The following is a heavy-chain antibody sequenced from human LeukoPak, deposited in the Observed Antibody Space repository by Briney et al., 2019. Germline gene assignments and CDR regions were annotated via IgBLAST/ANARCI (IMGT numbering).Heavy chain of an antibody. CDR2: INHSGNT. J-gene: IGHJ6*03. D-gene: IGHD5-12*01. V-gene: IGHV4-34*01. CDR1: GGSFSGYY. Sequence: SETLSLTCAVYGGSFSGYYWSWIRQPPGKGLEWIGEINHSGNTKYNPSLKSRDTISVDTSKNQFSLKLNSVTAADTAVYYCASRGGYRFRFTDYYYYYMDVWGNGTTVTVSS. CDR3: ASRGGYRFRFTDYYYYYMDV.